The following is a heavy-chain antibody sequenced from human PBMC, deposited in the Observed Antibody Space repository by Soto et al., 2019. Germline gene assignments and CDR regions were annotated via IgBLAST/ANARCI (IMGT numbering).Heavy chain of an antibody. V-gene: IGHV3-9*01. CDR2: ISWNGASI. CDR3: ANLPLYGSGFDC. D-gene: IGHD3-10*01. J-gene: IGHJ4*02. Sequence: EVQLVESGGGLVQPGRSLRLSWAASGFTFDDYAIHWVRQAPGRGLEWVAGISWNGASIGYADSVKGRFTISRDNAKNSLQLQMNSLRSEDTALYYCANLPLYGSGFDCWGQGTLVTVSS. CDR1: GFTFDDYA.